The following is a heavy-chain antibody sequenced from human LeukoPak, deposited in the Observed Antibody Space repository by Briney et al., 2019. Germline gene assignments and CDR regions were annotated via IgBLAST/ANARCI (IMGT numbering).Heavy chain of an antibody. CDR3: ARVDFVVVVAATHLTPFDP. CDR1: GYTFTSYG. Sequence: GASVKVSCKASGYTFTSYGISWVRQAPGQGLEWMGWISAYNGNTNYAQKLQGRVTMTTDTSTSTAYMELRSRRSDDTAVYYCARVDFVVVVAATHLTPFDPWGQGTLVTVSS. J-gene: IGHJ5*02. V-gene: IGHV1-18*01. CDR2: ISAYNGNT. D-gene: IGHD2-15*01.